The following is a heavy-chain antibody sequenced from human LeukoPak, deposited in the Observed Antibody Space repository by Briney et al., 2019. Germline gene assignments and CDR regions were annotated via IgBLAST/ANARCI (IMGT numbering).Heavy chain of an antibody. CDR3: AKDADEWELHYFDY. D-gene: IGHD1-26*01. Sequence: GGSLRLSCAASGFTFSSYGMPWVRQAPGKGLERVAVISYDGSNKYYADSVKGRFTISRGNSKNTLYLQMNSLRAEDTAVYYCAKDADEWELHYFDYWGQGTLVTVSS. V-gene: IGHV3-30*18. CDR1: GFTFSSYG. CDR2: ISYDGSNK. J-gene: IGHJ4*02.